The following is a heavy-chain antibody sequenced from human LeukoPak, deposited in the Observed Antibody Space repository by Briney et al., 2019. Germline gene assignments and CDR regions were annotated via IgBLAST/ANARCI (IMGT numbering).Heavy chain of an antibody. CDR3: AKGPKVAGTSWFDP. CDR2: ISGSGGST. J-gene: IGHJ5*02. V-gene: IGHV3-23*01. Sequence: GGSLRLSCAASGFTFSSYAMSWVRQAPGKGLEWVSAISGSGGSTYYADTVKGRFTISRDNSKNTLYLQMNSLRAEDTAVYYCAKGPKVAGTSWFDPWGQGTLVTVSS. D-gene: IGHD6-19*01. CDR1: GFTFSSYA.